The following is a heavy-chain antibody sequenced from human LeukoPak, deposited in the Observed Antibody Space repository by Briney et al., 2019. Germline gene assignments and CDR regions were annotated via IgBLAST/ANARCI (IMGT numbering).Heavy chain of an antibody. J-gene: IGHJ4*02. Sequence: GGSLRLSCAAAGFTFSSYWLNWVRQAPGKGLEWVANIKQDGSEKYYVDSVKGRFIISRDNAKNSLYLQMNSLRVEDTAVYYCTRSGAMDWGQGTLVTVSS. CDR2: IKQDGSEK. V-gene: IGHV3-7*05. D-gene: IGHD5-18*01. CDR3: TRSGAMD. CDR1: GFTFSSYW.